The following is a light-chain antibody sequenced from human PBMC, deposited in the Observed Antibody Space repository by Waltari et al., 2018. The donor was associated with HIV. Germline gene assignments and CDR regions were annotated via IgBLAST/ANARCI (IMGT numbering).Light chain of an antibody. V-gene: IGKV1-39*01. CDR2: AAF. J-gene: IGKJ4*01. CDR3: QQSYKIPRT. CDR1: QRIDTS. Sequence: GDTVPITCRASQRIDTSLNWYQHKPGQAPQLLIYAAFNLQSGVPSRFTGGGLGTEFTLTINTLQVEDFATYYCQQSYKIPRTFGGGTKLEIK.